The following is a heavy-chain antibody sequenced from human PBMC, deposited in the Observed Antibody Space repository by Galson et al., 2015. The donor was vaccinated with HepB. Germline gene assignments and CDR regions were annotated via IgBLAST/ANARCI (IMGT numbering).Heavy chain of an antibody. CDR2: IFPGDSDT. Sequence: QSGAEVKKPGESLKISCQGSGYSFPNHWIAWVRQMPGKGLEWMGVIFPGDSDTRYSPSYPGQITISADKSIRTAYLQWNSLRTTDTATYYCARDKIPAAAQPTSADYWGQGTQVIVSP. D-gene: IGHD6-25*01. V-gene: IGHV5-51*01. CDR1: GYSFPNHW. CDR3: ARDKIPAAAQPTSADY. J-gene: IGHJ4*02.